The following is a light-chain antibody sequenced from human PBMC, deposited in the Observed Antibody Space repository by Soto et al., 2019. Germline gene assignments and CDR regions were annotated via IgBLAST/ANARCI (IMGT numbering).Light chain of an antibody. CDR2: GAS. V-gene: IGKV3-20*01. CDR3: QQYGSSPLT. J-gene: IGKJ4*01. Sequence: EIVLTQSPGTLSLSPGERATLSCRASQSVSSSFLVWYQQKPGQAPRLLIYGASSRATGIPDRFSGSGSGTDFTLTISRLEPEDVAVYYCQQYGSSPLTFGGGTKVEIK. CDR1: QSVSSSF.